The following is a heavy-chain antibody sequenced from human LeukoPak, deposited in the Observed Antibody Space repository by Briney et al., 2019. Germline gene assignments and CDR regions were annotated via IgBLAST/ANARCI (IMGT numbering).Heavy chain of an antibody. J-gene: IGHJ5*02. V-gene: IGHV1-69*13. D-gene: IGHD3-10*01. CDR2: IIPIFGTA. CDR3: ASVGPHSGSYQGWFDP. CDR1: GGTFSSYA. Sequence: ASVKVSFKASGGTFSSYAISWVRQAPGQGLEWMGGIIPIFGTANCAQKFQGRVTITSDESTSTAYMELSSLRSEDTAVYYCASVGPHSGSYQGWFDPWGQGTLVTVSS.